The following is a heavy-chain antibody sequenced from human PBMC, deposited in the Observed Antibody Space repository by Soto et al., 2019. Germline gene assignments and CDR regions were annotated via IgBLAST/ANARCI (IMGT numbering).Heavy chain of an antibody. CDR3: ARMVSGTSVFDY. CDR1: SGSISSSNW. V-gene: IGHV4-4*02. CDR2: IYHSGST. J-gene: IGHJ4*02. D-gene: IGHD3-10*01. Sequence: PSETLSLTCAVSSGSISSSNWWTWVRQPPGKGLEWIGEIYHSGSTTYNPSLKSRVTMSVDKSKNQFSLNLTSETAADTAVYYCARMVSGTSVFDYWGRGTLVTVSS.